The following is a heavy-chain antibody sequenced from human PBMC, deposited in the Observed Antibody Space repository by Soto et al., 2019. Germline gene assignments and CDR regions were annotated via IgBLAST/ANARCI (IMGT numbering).Heavy chain of an antibody. CDR1: GFSFGSYA. CDR2: ISGSDGKT. D-gene: IGHD6-6*01. V-gene: IGHV3-23*01. Sequence: PGGSLRLSCAASGFSFGSYALSWVRQAPGKGLEWVSTISGSDGKTFYADSVKGRFSISRDTSQSTLYLQMNSLRADDTAMYYCARDSSSSSFVYGMDVWGQGTTVTVSS. CDR3: ARDSSSSSFVYGMDV. J-gene: IGHJ6*02.